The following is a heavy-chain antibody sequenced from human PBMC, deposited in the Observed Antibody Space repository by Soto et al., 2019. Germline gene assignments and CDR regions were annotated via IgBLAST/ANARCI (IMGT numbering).Heavy chain of an antibody. CDR3: ARVMYTNYLNYFQL. CDR1: GFSFKDYY. V-gene: IGHV3-11*01. D-gene: IGHD2-2*02. J-gene: IGHJ1*01. Sequence: VGSLRLSCASSGFSFKDYYMTCMRHTPEKGLEWISTITSSGGNAYYAASVKGRVTISRDNAHNSLYLQMSGLRAEDTALYYCARVMYTNYLNYFQLWGQG. CDR2: ITSSGGNA.